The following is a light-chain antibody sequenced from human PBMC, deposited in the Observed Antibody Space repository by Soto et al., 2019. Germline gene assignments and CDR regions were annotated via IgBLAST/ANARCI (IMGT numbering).Light chain of an antibody. Sequence: LLLTESPGILALSPGKRATLSCMARQSVSNNYLAWYQQKPGKAPRLLIYGASNRATGIPERFSGSGSGTDFTLTISRLEPEDFAVYYCQQYGSSGTFGQGTKVDIK. CDR3: QQYGSSGT. CDR1: QSVSNNY. J-gene: IGKJ1*01. V-gene: IGKV3-20*01. CDR2: GAS.